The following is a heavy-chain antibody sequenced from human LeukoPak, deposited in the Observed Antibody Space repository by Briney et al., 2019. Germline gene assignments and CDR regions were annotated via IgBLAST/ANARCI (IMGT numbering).Heavy chain of an antibody. CDR1: GFTFSSYA. V-gene: IGHV3-30-3*01. CDR3: ARASRDWLRVAAGGIPETWFDP. Sequence: GRSLRLSCAASGFTFSSYAMHWVRQAPGKGLEWVAVISYDGSNKYYADSVKGRFTISRDNSKNTLYLQMNSLRAEDTAVYYCARASRDWLRVAAGGIPETWFDPWGQGTQATVSS. J-gene: IGHJ5*02. CDR2: ISYDGSNK. D-gene: IGHD6-13*01.